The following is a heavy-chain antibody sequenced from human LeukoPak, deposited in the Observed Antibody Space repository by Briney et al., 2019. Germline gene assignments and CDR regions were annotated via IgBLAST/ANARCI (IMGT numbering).Heavy chain of an antibody. CDR3: ARQGGGNRNGMDV. Sequence: PSETLSLTCTDSGGSISSYYWSWIRQPPGKGLEWIGYIYYSGSTNYNPSLKSRVTISVDTSKNQFSLKLSSVTAADTAVYYCARQGGGNRNGMDVWGQGTTVTVSS. D-gene: IGHD4-23*01. V-gene: IGHV4-59*08. CDR2: IYYSGST. CDR1: GGSISSYY. J-gene: IGHJ6*02.